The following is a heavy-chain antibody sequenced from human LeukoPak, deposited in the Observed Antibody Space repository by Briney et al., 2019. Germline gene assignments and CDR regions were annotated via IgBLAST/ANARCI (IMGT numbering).Heavy chain of an antibody. CDR1: GGSFSGYY. Sequence: SETLSLTCAVYGGSFSGYYGSWIRQPPGKGLEWIGEINHSGSTNYNPSLKSRVTISVDTSKNQFCVKMSYVTAADTAVYYCAQSVVRGVTEFDYWGQGTLVTVSS. D-gene: IGHD3-10*01. V-gene: IGHV4-34*01. J-gene: IGHJ4*02. CDR2: INHSGST. CDR3: AQSVVRGVTEFDY.